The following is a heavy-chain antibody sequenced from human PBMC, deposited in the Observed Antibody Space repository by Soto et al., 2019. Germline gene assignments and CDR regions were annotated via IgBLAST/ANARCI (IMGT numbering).Heavy chain of an antibody. CDR2: ISYDGCNE. D-gene: IGHD3-9*01. CDR3: ANDRLGLRYFDWSLCCL. Sequence: QVQLVESGGGVVQPGRSLSLSCAASGFSFRTFGMHWVRQAPGKGLEWVAVISYDGCNEFYADSVKDRFTISRDNSKNSVYPQMKSQRAVDTAVYYCANDRLGLRYFDWSLCCLGGRGTMVTASS. J-gene: IGHJ3*01. V-gene: IGHV3-30*18. CDR1: GFSFRTFG.